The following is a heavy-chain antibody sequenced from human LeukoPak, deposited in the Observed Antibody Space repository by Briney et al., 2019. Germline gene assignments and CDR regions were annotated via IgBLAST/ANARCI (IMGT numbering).Heavy chain of an antibody. CDR3: ARHLGPHFYYYGMDV. CDR2: ISYSGST. V-gene: IGHV4-59*08. CDR1: AGSIGNYY. J-gene: IGHJ6*02. D-gene: IGHD3-16*01. Sequence: SETLSLTCTVSAGSIGNYYWSWIRQPPGKGLEWIAYISYSGSTFYNPSLKSRVILSLDTSKNQFSLILSSVTAADTAVYYCARHLGPHFYYYGMDVWGQGTTVSVSS.